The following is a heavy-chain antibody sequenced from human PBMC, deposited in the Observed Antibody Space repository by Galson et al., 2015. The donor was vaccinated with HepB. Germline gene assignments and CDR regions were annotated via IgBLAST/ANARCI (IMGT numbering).Heavy chain of an antibody. D-gene: IGHD6-6*01. CDR1: GYTFTSYG. J-gene: IGHJ6*02. CDR2: ISAYNGNT. CDR3: ARAISSSQRGWDYYYYGMDV. V-gene: IGHV1-18*01. Sequence: SVKVSCKASGYTFTSYGISWVRQAPGQGLEWMGWISAYNGNTNYAQKFQGRVTITADESTSTAYMELSSLRSEDTAVYYCARAISSSQRGWDYYYYGMDVWGQGTTVTVSS.